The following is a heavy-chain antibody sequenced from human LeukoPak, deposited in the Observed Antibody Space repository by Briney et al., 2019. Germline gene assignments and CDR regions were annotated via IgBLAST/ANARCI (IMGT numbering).Heavy chain of an antibody. CDR2: INSDGSST. D-gene: IGHD6-25*01. CDR1: GFTFSSYW. J-gene: IGHJ6*03. Sequence: GGSLRLSCAASGFTFSSYWMHWVRQAPGKGLVRVSRINSDGSSTSYADSVKGRFTISRDNAKNSLYLQMDSLRAEDTAVYYCASLPTAASYMDVWGKGTTVTVSS. V-gene: IGHV3-74*01. CDR3: ASLPTAASYMDV.